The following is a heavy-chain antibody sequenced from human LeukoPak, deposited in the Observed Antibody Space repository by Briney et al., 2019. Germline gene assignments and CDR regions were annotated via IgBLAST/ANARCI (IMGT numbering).Heavy chain of an antibody. CDR2: INPNSGGT. CDR1: GYTFTGYY. Sequence: ASVKVSCKASGYTFTGYYMHWVRQAPGQGLEWMGWINPNSGGTNYAQKFQGRVTMTRDTSISTAYMELSRLRSDDTAVYYCARGRTRIYGSGSYIYYYHYMDVWGKGTTVTISS. V-gene: IGHV1-2*02. CDR3: ARGRTRIYGSGSYIYYYHYMDV. J-gene: IGHJ6*03. D-gene: IGHD3-10*01.